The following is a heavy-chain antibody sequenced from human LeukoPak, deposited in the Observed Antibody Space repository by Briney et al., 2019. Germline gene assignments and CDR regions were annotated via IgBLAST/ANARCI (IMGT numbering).Heavy chain of an antibody. CDR3: AREGAVPDAILV. D-gene: IGHD2-2*02. CDR2: ISPNSGGT. V-gene: IGHV1-2*02. CDR1: GYTFTVYY. J-gene: IGHJ4*02. Sequence: ASVKVSCKASGYTFTVYYMHWVRQAPGQGLEWMGMISPNSGGTNYAQKFQGRVTMTRDTSTSTAYMELSRLRSDDTAVYYCAREGAVPDAILVWGQGTLVTVSS.